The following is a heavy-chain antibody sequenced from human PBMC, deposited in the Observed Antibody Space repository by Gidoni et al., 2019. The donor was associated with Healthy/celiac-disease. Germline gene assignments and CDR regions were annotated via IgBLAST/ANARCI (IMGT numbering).Heavy chain of an antibody. D-gene: IGHD5-12*01. V-gene: IGHV4-39*01. CDR2: IYYSGST. CDR1: GGSISSSSYY. J-gene: IGHJ4*02. Sequence: QLQLQESGPGLVKGGETMSLTCTVSGGSISSSSYYWGWIRQPPGKGLEWIGSIYYSGSTYYNPSLKSRVTISVDTSKNQFSLKLSSVTAPPTAVYYCARRVSRDGYNPFDYWGQGTLFPFSS. CDR3: ARRVSRDGYNPFDY.